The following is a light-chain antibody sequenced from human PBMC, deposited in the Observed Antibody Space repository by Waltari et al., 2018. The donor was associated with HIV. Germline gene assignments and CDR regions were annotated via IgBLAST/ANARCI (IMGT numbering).Light chain of an antibody. J-gene: IGLJ2*01. CDR2: KDT. CDR3: QSADTSGTMDI. Sequence: SDLTQPPSVSVSPGQTASITCSGEVLSKQFGYWYHHKKGQAPVLLIYKDTMRASGIPERFSVTTSRTTVTLTISEVQAEDEADYYCQSADTSGTMDIFGGGTKL. V-gene: IGLV3-25*03. CDR1: VLSKQF.